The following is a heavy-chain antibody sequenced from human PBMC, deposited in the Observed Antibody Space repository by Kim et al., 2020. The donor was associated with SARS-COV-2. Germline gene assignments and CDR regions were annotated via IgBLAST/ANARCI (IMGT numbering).Heavy chain of an antibody. J-gene: IGHJ4*02. CDR3: ARGIAVAATIDY. V-gene: IGHV1-3*01. D-gene: IGHD6-13*01. Sequence: TKYSQKFQGRVTIPRDTSATTAYLELNSLRSEDTAVYYCARGIAVAATIDYWGQGSLVTVSS. CDR2: T.